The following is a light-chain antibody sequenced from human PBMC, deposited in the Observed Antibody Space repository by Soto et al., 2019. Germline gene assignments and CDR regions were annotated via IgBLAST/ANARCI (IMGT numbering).Light chain of an antibody. J-gene: IGKJ5*01. V-gene: IGKV3-20*01. CDR2: GAS. CDR3: QQYGSSPPIT. Sequence: EIVLTQSPCTLSLSPVERATLSCRASQSVSSSYLAWYQQKPGQAPRLLIYGASSRATGIPDRFSGSGSGTDFTLTISRLEPEDFAVYYCQQYGSSPPITFGQGTRLEIK. CDR1: QSVSSSY.